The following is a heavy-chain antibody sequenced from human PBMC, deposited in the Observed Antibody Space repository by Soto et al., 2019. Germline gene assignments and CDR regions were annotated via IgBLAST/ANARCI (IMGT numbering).Heavy chain of an antibody. CDR1: GYTFTRHY. Sequence: GASVKVSCKASGYTFTRHYIHWVRQAPGQGPEWMGIINPSGGSTSYAQKFQDRVTVTRDTSTSTVYMELTGLRSEDTAVYYCARDQVEVPSALYYFDYWGQGTLVTVSS. CDR3: ARDQVEVPSALYYFDY. D-gene: IGHD2-2*01. V-gene: IGHV1-46*03. CDR2: INPSGGST. J-gene: IGHJ4*02.